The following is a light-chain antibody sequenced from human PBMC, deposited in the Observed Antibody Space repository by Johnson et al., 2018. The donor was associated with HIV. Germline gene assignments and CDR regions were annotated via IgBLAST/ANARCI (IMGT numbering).Light chain of an antibody. CDR2: ENN. V-gene: IGLV1-51*02. CDR1: SSNIGNNY. Sequence: QSVLTQPPSVSAAPGQKVTISCSGSSSNIGNNYVSWYQQFPGTAPKLLIYENNKRPSGIPDRFSGSKSGTSATLGITGLQTGDEDDYYCGTWDSSLNVFGTVTKVTVL. J-gene: IGLJ1*01. CDR3: GTWDSSLNV.